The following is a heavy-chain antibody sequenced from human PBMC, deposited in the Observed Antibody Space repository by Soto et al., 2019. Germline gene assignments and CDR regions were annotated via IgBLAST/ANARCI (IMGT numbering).Heavy chain of an antibody. Sequence: EVQLVESGGGLVQPGGSLRLSCAASGFTFSSYSMNWVRQAPGKGLEWVSYISSSSSTIYYADSVKGRFTISRDNAKNSLYLQMNSLREEDKAVYYYSRDYGCSDCSGGSSYNYYYYGMDVWGQGTTVTVSS. D-gene: IGHD2-15*01. CDR3: SRDYGCSDCSGGSSYNYYYYGMDV. CDR2: ISSSSSTI. CDR1: GFTFSSYS. J-gene: IGHJ6*02. V-gene: IGHV3-48*02.